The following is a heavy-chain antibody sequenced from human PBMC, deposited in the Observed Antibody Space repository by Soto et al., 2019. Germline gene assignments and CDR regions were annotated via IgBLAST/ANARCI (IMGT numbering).Heavy chain of an antibody. CDR2: INHSGST. V-gene: IGHV4-34*01. D-gene: IGHD2-8*02. Sequence: SETLSLTCTVSGGSISSYYWSWIRQPPGKGLEWIGEINHSGSTNYKPSLKSRVTISVDTSKNQFSLKLSSVTAADTAVYYCAGQPSLLGYWGQGTLVTVSS. CDR1: GGSISSYY. CDR3: AGQPSLLGY. J-gene: IGHJ4*02.